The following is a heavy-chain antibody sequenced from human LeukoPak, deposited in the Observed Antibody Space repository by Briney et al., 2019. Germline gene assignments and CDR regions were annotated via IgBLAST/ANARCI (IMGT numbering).Heavy chain of an antibody. Sequence: SETLSLTCTVSGGSISSGSSYWTWIRQPAGKGLEWIGRIYTSGSTNYNPSLKSRVTISVDTSKNQFSLQLSSVTAADTAVYYCATIVVPAANDYFYMDVWGKGTTVTASS. CDR3: ATIVVPAANDYFYMDV. CDR2: IYTSGST. V-gene: IGHV4-61*02. J-gene: IGHJ6*03. D-gene: IGHD2-2*01. CDR1: GGSISSGSSY.